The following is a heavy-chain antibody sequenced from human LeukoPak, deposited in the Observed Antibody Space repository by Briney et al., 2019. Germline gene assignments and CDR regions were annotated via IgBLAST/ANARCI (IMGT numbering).Heavy chain of an antibody. Sequence: GGSLRLSCAASGFSFRSYGMHRVRQAPGKGLEWVAIIWHDGSRQEYADSVKGRFIVSRDNSRDTLDLQMSSLTAEDTAVYYCVKDGYCSGGSCYWPYFDSWGQGALVTVSS. CDR2: IWHDGSRQ. V-gene: IGHV3-33*06. CDR1: GFSFRSYG. CDR3: VKDGYCSGGSCYWPYFDS. J-gene: IGHJ4*02. D-gene: IGHD2-15*01.